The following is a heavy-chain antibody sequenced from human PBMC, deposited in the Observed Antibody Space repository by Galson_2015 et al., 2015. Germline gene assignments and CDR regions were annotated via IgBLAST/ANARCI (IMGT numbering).Heavy chain of an antibody. CDR2: ISGSGGST. D-gene: IGHD3-22*01. CDR3: AKDRENDSSGSIG. CDR1: GFTFSSYV. V-gene: IGHV3-23*01. J-gene: IGHJ4*02. Sequence: SLRLSCAASGFTFSSYVMNWFRQAPGKGLEWVSGISGSGGSTYYADSVKGRFTIPRDNSKNTLYLQMNSLRAEDKAVYYCAKDRENDSSGSIGWGQGTLVTVSS.